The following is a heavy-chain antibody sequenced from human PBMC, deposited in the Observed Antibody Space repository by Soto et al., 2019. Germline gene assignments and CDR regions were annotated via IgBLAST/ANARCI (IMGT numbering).Heavy chain of an antibody. Sequence: SETLSLTCTVSGASIINNHYYWNFIRQPPGKGLEWIGYIYYSGSTSYNPSLESRLTLSIDTSRNQFSLELSSVTAADTAVYFCARASMIGVPGFFDVWGRGTLVTVSS. CDR3: ARASMIGVPGFFDV. CDR1: GASIINNHYY. D-gene: IGHD3-22*01. CDR2: IYYSGST. J-gene: IGHJ2*01. V-gene: IGHV4-30-4*08.